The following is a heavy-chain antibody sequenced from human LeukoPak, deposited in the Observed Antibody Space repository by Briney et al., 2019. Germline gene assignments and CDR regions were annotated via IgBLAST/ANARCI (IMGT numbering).Heavy chain of an antibody. D-gene: IGHD6-19*01. J-gene: IGHJ3*02. Sequence: HAGRSLRLSCAASGFTFSSYAMHWVRQAPGKGLEWVAVISYDGSNKYYADSVKGRFTISRDNAKNSLYLQMNSLRAEDTALYYCARPCASGYSSGLAFDIWGQGTMVTVSS. V-gene: IGHV3-30*04. CDR3: ARPCASGYSSGLAFDI. CDR1: GFTFSSYA. CDR2: ISYDGSNK.